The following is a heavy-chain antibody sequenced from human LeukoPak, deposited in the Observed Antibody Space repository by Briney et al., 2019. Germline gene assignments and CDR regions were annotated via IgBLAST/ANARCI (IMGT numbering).Heavy chain of an antibody. Sequence: PSETLSLTCTVSGGSISSGSYYWSWIRQPAGKGLEWIGRIYTSGSTNYNPSLKSRVTISVDTSKNQFSLKLSSVTAADTAVYYCARLCGYSYGYGMRTRGYYFDYWGQGTLVTVSS. CDR2: IYTSGST. CDR3: ARLCGYSYGYGMRTRGYYFDY. J-gene: IGHJ4*02. V-gene: IGHV4-61*02. D-gene: IGHD5-18*01. CDR1: GGSISSGSYY.